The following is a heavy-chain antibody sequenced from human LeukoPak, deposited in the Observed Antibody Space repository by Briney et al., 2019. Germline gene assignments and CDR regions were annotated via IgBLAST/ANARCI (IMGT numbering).Heavy chain of an antibody. D-gene: IGHD5-24*01. CDR2: ISPTGSFT. V-gene: IGHV1-46*01. Sequence: ASVNISCKAFGYTFTNNFMHWVRQAPGQGPEWMALISPTGSFTAYAQKFQGRVTLTRDLSTSTDYLELRSLRSEDTAVYYCARDISARDEAWWFDPWGQGTLVTVSS. J-gene: IGHJ5*02. CDR1: GYTFTNNF. CDR3: ARDISARDEAWWFDP.